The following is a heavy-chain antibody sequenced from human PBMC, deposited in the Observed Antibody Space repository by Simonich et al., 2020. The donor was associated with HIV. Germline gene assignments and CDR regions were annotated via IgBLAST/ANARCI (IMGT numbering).Heavy chain of an antibody. Sequence: VQLVQSGAEVKKPGASVKVSCKVSGYTLTELSMHWVRQGPGKGLEWMGWIHPNSGGTNYAQKFQGRVTMNRDTSISPAYMELSRLRSDDTAVYYCARGGLIAAAGTYARIDYWGQGTLVTVSS. CDR3: ARGGLIAAAGTYARIDY. D-gene: IGHD6-13*01. CDR1: GYTLTELS. J-gene: IGHJ4*02. CDR2: IHPNSGGT. V-gene: IGHV1-2*02.